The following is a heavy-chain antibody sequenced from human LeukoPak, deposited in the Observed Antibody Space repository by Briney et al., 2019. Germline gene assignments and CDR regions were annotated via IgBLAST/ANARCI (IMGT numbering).Heavy chain of an antibody. Sequence: TGGSLRLSCAASGITLSVYWMSWVRQAPGKGLEWVANIKQDGSEKYYRDSVQGRFTISRDNAKNSLYLQMNSLRAEDTAVYYCARSGSGHFDYWGQGSLVTVSS. J-gene: IGHJ4*02. CDR2: IKQDGSEK. CDR3: ARSGSGHFDY. CDR1: GITLSVYW. V-gene: IGHV3-7*01.